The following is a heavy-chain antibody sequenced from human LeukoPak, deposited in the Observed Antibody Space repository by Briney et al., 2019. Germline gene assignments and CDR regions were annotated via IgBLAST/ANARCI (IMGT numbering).Heavy chain of an antibody. CDR1: GLTFNNYA. CDR3: AELGITMIGGV. CDR2: ISSSGSTI. J-gene: IGHJ6*04. V-gene: IGHV3-48*03. Sequence: GGSLRLSCAVSGLTFNNYAMSWVRQAPGKGLEWVSYISSSGSTIYYADSVKGRFTISRDNAKNSLYLRMNSLRAEDTAVYYCAELGITMIGGVWGKGTTVTISS. D-gene: IGHD3-10*02.